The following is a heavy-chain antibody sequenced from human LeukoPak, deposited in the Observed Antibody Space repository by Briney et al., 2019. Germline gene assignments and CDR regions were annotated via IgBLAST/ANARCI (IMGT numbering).Heavy chain of an antibody. CDR1: GGSISSGGYY. J-gene: IGHJ6*02. CDR3: ARDLGSSWYGNYYYYGMDV. D-gene: IGHD6-13*01. V-gene: IGHV4-31*03. Sequence: PSETLSLTCTVSGGSISSGGYYWSWIRQHPGKGLEWIGYIYYSGSTYYNPSLKSRVTISVDTSKNQFSLKLSSVTAADTAVYYCARDLGSSWYGNYYYYGMDVWGQGTTVTVSS. CDR2: IYYSGST.